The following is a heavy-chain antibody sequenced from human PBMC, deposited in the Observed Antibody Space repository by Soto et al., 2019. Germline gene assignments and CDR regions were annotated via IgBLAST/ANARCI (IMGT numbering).Heavy chain of an antibody. V-gene: IGHV4-61*03. CDR3: ARAYGGYADC. CDR2: MYYSGST. J-gene: IGHJ4*02. CDR1: NGTVSSGNYL. D-gene: IGHD5-12*01. Sequence: PSETLSLTCTVSNGTVSSGNYLWSWIRQSPGKGLEWIGNMYYSGSTNNNSSLKSRVTISVDTSKNHFSLKLRSVTADDTAVYYCARAYGGYADCWGQGALVTVS.